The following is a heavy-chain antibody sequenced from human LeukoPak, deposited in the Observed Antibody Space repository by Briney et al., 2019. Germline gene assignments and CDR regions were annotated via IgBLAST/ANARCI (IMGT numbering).Heavy chain of an antibody. CDR2: IDISTGNP. J-gene: IGHJ5*02. CDR3: ARDNYGAEEGIGSSLVWLDP. Sequence: ASVKVSCKASGYTFTTYAINWVRQAPGQGLEWMGWIDISTGNPTYAQGFTEQFVFSLDTSVNTAYLQINSLKAEDTAMYYCARDNYGAEEGIGSSLVWLDPWGQGTLVTVSS. D-gene: IGHD6-13*01. CDR1: GYTFTTYA. V-gene: IGHV7-4-1*02.